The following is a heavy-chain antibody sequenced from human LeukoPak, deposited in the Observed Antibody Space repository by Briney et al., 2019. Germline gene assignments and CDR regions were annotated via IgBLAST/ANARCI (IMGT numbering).Heavy chain of an antibody. V-gene: IGHV4-61*02. Sequence: SENLSLTCTVSGGSISSGSYYWSWIRQPAGKGLEWIGRIYTSGSTNYNPSLKSRVTISVDTSKNQFSLKLSSVTAADTAVYYCAREDMITFGGATRLFDYWGQGTLVTVSS. CDR2: IYTSGST. D-gene: IGHD3-16*01. J-gene: IGHJ4*02. CDR3: AREDMITFGGATRLFDY. CDR1: GGSISSGSYY.